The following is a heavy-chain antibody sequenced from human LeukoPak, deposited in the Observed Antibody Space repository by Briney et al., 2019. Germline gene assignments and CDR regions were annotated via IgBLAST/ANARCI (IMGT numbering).Heavy chain of an antibody. CDR2: INPSGGST. D-gene: IGHD3-16*02. CDR1: GYTFTSYY. V-gene: IGHV1-46*01. J-gene: IGHJ4*02. Sequence: ASVKVSCKASGYTFTSYYMHWVRQARGQGLEWMGIINPSGGSTSYAQKFQGRVTMTRDMSTSTVYMELSSLRSEDTAVYYCATSELSFPPLDYWGQGTLVTVSS. CDR3: ATSELSFPPLDY.